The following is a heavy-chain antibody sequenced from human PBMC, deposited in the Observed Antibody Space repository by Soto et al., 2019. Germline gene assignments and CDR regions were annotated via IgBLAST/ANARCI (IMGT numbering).Heavy chain of an antibody. CDR3: ARGGDGLDY. J-gene: IGHJ4*02. V-gene: IGHV3-30*03. CDR1: GFVFGGFG. D-gene: IGHD3-16*01. CDR2: ASYDGTYK. Sequence: VELVESGGGVVRPGKSLTVSCTGSGFVFGGFGMHWVRQTPGKGLEWLGMASYDGTYKYFADSVKGRFTISRDNGMNTVYLQMDNLGFEDTALYYGARGGDGLDYWGRGTLVTVSS.